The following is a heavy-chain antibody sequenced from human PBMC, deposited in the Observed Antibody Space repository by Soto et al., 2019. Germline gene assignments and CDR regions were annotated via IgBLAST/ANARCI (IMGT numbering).Heavy chain of an antibody. CDR3: AWGKDGYNDRDSYCFDY. J-gene: IGHJ4*02. D-gene: IGHD5-12*01. V-gene: IGHV1-69*12. CDR2: IIPIFGTA. CDR1: GGTFSSYA. Sequence: QVQLVQSGAEVKKPGSSVKVSCKASGGTFSSYAISWVRQAPGQGLEWMGGIIPIFGTANYAQKFQGRVTITANATPSKARMELSSLRSEDTDVYYWAWGKDGYNDRDSYCFDYWGQGTLVTVSS.